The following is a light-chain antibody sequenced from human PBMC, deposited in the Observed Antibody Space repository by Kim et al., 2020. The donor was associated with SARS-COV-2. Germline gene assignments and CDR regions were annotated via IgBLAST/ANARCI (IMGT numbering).Light chain of an antibody. V-gene: IGKV3-15*01. CDR1: QSVRSN. CDR3: QQYDNWPPYT. J-gene: IGKJ2*01. CDR2: GAT. Sequence: VSPGERASLAFRASQSVRSNLAWYQQKPGQAPRLLIYGATTRATGMPARFSGSGSGTEFTLTISSLQSEDFAVYYCQQYDNWPPYTFGQGTKLEI.